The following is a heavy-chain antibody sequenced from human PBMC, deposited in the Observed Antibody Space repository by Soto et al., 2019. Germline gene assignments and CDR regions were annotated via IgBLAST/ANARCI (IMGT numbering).Heavy chain of an antibody. Sequence: PSETLSLTCTVSGGSISSGDYYWSWIRQPPGKGLEWIGYIYYSGSTYYNPSLKSRVTISVDTSKNQFSLKPSSVTAADTAVYYCARGSIAAAEAWFDPWGQGTLVTVSS. CDR1: GGSISSGDYY. CDR3: ARGSIAAAEAWFDP. CDR2: IYYSGST. J-gene: IGHJ5*02. V-gene: IGHV4-30-4*01. D-gene: IGHD6-13*01.